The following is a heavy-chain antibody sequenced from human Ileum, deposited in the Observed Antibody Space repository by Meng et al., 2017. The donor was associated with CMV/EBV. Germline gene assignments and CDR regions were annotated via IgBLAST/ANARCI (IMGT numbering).Heavy chain of an antibody. V-gene: IGHV4-31*02. CDR2: IYYSGST. CDR1: GGSISSGGYY. D-gene: IGHD3-10*01. CDR3: ARDRSYGSGNNWFDP. Sequence: GGSISSGGYYWSWIRQHPGKGLEWIGYIYYSGSTYYNPSLKSRVTRSVDTSKNQFSLKLSSVTAADTAVYYCARDRSYGSGNNWFDPWGQGTLVTVSS. J-gene: IGHJ5*02.